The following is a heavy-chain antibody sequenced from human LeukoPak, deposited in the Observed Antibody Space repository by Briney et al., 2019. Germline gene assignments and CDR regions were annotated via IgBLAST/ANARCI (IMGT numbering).Heavy chain of an antibody. CDR3: ARDNRRVVRGVIIAHFDY. J-gene: IGHJ4*02. CDR1: GGSISSYY. V-gene: IGHV4-59*12. CDR2: IYYSGST. Sequence: SETLSLTCTVSGGSISSYYWSWIRQPPGKGLEWIGYIYYSGSTNYNPSLKSRVTISVDTSKNQFSLKLSSVTAADTAVYYCARDNRRVVRGVIIAHFDYWGQGTLVTVSS. D-gene: IGHD3-10*01.